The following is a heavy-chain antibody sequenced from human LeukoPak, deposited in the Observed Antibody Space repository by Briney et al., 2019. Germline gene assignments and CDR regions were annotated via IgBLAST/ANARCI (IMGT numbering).Heavy chain of an antibody. D-gene: IGHD6-6*01. Sequence: SVKVSCKASGGTFSSYAISWVRQAPGQGLEWMGGIIPIFGTPNYAQKFQGRVTITADESTSTAYMELSSLRSEDTAVYYCARGVVSSSSEGYYYYGMDVWGQGTTVTVSS. V-gene: IGHV1-69*13. CDR2: IIPIFGTP. CDR1: GGTFSSYA. J-gene: IGHJ6*02. CDR3: ARGVVSSSSEGYYYYGMDV.